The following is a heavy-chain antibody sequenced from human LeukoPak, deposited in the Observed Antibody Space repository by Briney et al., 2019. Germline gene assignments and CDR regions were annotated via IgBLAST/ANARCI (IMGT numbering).Heavy chain of an antibody. J-gene: IGHJ4*02. D-gene: IGHD2-2*01. CDR2: INHSGST. V-gene: IGHV4-34*01. Sequence: SETLSLTCAVYGGSFSGYYWSWIRQPPGKGLEWIGEINHSGSTNYNPSLKSRVTISVDTSKNQFSLKLSSVTAADTAVYYCARGRYCSSTSCLWRVDYWGQGTLVTVSS. CDR1: GGSFSGYY. CDR3: ARGRYCSSTSCLWRVDY.